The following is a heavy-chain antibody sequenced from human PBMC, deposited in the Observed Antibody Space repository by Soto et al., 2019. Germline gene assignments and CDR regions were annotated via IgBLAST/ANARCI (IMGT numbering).Heavy chain of an antibody. J-gene: IGHJ3*02. CDR1: GYSFTSYW. D-gene: IGHD6-13*01. CDR2: IYPGDSDT. V-gene: IGHV5-51*01. Sequence: PGESLKISCKGSGYSFTSYWIGWVRQMPGKGLEWMGIIYPGDSDTRYSPSFQGQVTISADESISTAYLQWSSLKASDTAMYYCARRCIAAAGNGAFDIWGQGTMVTVSS. CDR3: ARRCIAAAGNGAFDI.